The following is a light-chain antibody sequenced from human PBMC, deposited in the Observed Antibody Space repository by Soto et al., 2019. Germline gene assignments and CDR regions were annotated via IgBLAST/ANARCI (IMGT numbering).Light chain of an antibody. CDR3: QQYYSTPWT. J-gene: IGKJ1*01. V-gene: IGKV4-1*01. CDR2: WAS. Sequence: DIVMTQSPDSLAVSLGERATINCKSSQSVLYSSNNKNYLAWYQQKPGQPPKLLIYWASTRESGVPDRFSGSGSGKDFTLTISSLQAADVAVYYCQQYYSTPWTFGQGTKVEIK. CDR1: QSVLYSSNNKNY.